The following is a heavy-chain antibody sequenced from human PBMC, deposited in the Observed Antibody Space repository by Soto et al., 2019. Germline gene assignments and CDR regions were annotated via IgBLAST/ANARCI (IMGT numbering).Heavy chain of an antibody. CDR1: GFTFSSYA. Sequence: GGSLRLSCAASGFTFSSYAMHWVRQAPGKGLEWVAVISYDGSNKYYADSVKGRFTISRDNSKNTLYLQMNSLRAEDTAVYYCARDLTYDYVWGSYFDYWGQGTLVTVSS. J-gene: IGHJ4*02. D-gene: IGHD3-16*01. V-gene: IGHV3-30-3*01. CDR3: ARDLTYDYVWGSYFDY. CDR2: ISYDGSNK.